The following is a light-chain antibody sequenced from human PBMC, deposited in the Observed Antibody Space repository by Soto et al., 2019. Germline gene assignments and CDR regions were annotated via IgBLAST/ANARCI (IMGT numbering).Light chain of an antibody. V-gene: IGKV2-30*02. J-gene: IGKJ2*01. Sequence: VVMTQSPLSLPVTLGQPASISCRSSQSLVHSDGNTHLNWFQQGPGQSPRRLIYKVSNRDSGVPDIFSGSGSGTDFTLNISRVEAEDVGVYYCVQGTHWPYTFGQGTKLEIK. CDR1: QSLVHSDGNTH. CDR3: VQGTHWPYT. CDR2: KVS.